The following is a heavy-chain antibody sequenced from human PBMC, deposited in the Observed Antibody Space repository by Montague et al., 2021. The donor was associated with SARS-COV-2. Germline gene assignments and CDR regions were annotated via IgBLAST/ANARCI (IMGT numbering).Heavy chain of an antibody. CDR1: GGSLSGYY. D-gene: IGHD2-2*01. CDR3: ARVPYRPLFLPRYYGMDV. V-gene: IGHV4-34*01. CDR2: ISHSGST. Sequence: SETLSLTCAVYGGSLSGYYWSWIRQPPGEGLEWIAEISHSGSTSYNPSLKSRVTISVDTSKNQFSLKLSSATAADTAVYYCARVPYRPLFLPRYYGMDVWGQGTTVTVSS. J-gene: IGHJ6*02.